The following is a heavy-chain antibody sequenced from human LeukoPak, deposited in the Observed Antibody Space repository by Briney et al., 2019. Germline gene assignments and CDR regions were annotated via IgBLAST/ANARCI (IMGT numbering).Heavy chain of an antibody. CDR3: ARDVRGSGYFAIGGYWYFDL. D-gene: IGHD3-22*01. V-gene: IGHV4-4*07. CDR1: GGSISSFY. Sequence: SGNPSLTCTGSGGSISSFYLSWIREPPRKGPEWVGRIYNRGSTNYNPSLESRVTMSVDTSKNQFSLKLSSVTAADTAVYYCARDVRGSGYFAIGGYWYFDLWGRGTLVTVSS. CDR2: IYNRGST. J-gene: IGHJ2*01.